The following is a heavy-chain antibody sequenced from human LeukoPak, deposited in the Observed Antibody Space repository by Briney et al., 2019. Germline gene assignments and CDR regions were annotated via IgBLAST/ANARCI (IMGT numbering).Heavy chain of an antibody. D-gene: IGHD3-22*01. CDR3: ANSLHSYDSSGPDY. Sequence: ASVKVSCKASGYTFTSYDINWVRQATGQGLEWMRWMNPNSGNTGYAQKFQGRVTMTRNTSISTAYMELSSLRSEDTAVYYCANSLHSYDSSGPDYWGQGTLVTVSS. CDR1: GYTFTSYD. V-gene: IGHV1-8*01. CDR2: MNPNSGNT. J-gene: IGHJ4*02.